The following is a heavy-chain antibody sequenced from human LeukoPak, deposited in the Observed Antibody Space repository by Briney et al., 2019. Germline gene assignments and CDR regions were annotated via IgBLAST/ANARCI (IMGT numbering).Heavy chain of an antibody. Sequence: PSETLSLTCTVSGGSISSYYWSWIRQPPGKGLEWIGYIYYSGSTNYNPSLKSRVTISVDTSKNQFSLKLSSVTAADTAVDYCARGYSSSWYQIGGMDVWGQGTTVTVSS. CDR2: IYYSGST. J-gene: IGHJ6*02. D-gene: IGHD6-13*01. CDR1: GGSISSYY. CDR3: ARGYSSSWYQIGGMDV. V-gene: IGHV4-59*01.